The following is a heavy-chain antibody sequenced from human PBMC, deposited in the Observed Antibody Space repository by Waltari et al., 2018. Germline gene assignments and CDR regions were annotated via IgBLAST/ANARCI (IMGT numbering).Heavy chain of an antibody. CDR1: GFTCIRYA. J-gene: IGHJ4*02. Sequence: EVQLLESGGGLVQPGGSLRLSCAASGFTCIRYAMTWVRQAPGKGLEWVSSISGPALTTFYADSVKGRFSVSRDNSKNTLYLQINGLRADDTAVYYCAKAGGIAAAEFQFDFWGRGTLVTVSS. CDR3: AKAGGIAAAEFQFDF. V-gene: IGHV3-23*01. CDR2: ISGPALTT. D-gene: IGHD6-13*01.